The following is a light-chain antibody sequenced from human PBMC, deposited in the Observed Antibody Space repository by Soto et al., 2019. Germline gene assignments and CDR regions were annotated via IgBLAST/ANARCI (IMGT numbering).Light chain of an antibody. CDR3: QQYNSYPWT. J-gene: IGKJ1*01. CDR1: LSISGW. V-gene: IGKV1-5*01. CDR2: NAF. Sequence: DIQLTQSPSTLSASIGDTVTITCRASLSISGWLAWYQQAPGKAPKLLIFNAFTLQRGVPSRFRGGGSGTESTLTISSLHPDDSAIYYCQQYNSYPWTVGLGTKGDIK.